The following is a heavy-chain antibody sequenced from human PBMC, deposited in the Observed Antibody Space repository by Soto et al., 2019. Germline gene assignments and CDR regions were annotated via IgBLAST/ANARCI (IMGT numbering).Heavy chain of an antibody. CDR2: ISPSGTTT. V-gene: IGHV1-46*02. D-gene: IGHD3-10*01. CDR1: GDTFNIYY. J-gene: IGHJ4*02. Sequence: ASVKVSCKASGDTFNIYYMHCVRQAPGQGLEWMGKISPSGTTTSYAQKFQGRVTMTRDTSTTTVYMELSSLRSDDTAIYYCARPLTGAFDYWGQGTLVTVSS. CDR3: ARPLTGAFDY.